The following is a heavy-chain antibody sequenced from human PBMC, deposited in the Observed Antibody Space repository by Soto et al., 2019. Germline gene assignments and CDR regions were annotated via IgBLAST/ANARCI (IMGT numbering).Heavy chain of an antibody. V-gene: IGHV3-64D*06. D-gene: IGHD3-10*01. CDR1: GFTFNSYA. CDR2: ISSNGGST. J-gene: IGHJ1*01. CDR3: VKGAITMVRGVIASAEYFHH. Sequence: GGSLRLSCSASGFTFNSYAMHWVRQAPGKGLEYVSAISSNGGSTYYGDSVKGRFTISRDNSKNTLYLQMSSLRAEDTAVYYCVKGAITMVRGVIASAEYFHHWGQGTLVTVSS.